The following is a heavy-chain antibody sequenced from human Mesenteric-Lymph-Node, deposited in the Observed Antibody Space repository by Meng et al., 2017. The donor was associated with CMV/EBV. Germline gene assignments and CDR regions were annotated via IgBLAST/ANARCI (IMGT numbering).Heavy chain of an antibody. V-gene: IGHV3-9*01. CDR1: GFTFEDYA. CDR2: ISWNGATM. Sequence: GGSLRLSCAASGFTFEDYAMHWVRQAPGKGLEWVSSISWNGATMNYADSVKGRFTISRDNSKNTLYLQMNSLRAEDTAVYYCARGVVVPAARFDYWGQGTLVTVSS. J-gene: IGHJ4*02. CDR3: ARGVVVPAARFDY. D-gene: IGHD2-2*01.